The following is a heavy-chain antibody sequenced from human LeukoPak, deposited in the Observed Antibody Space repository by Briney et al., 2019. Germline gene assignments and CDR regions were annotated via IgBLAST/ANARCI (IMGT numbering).Heavy chain of an antibody. CDR1: GYTFTSYD. D-gene: IGHD1-26*01. CDR2: MNPNSGNT. J-gene: IGHJ4*02. V-gene: IGHV1-8*01. CDR3: TRNFLGLNY. Sequence: GASVKVSCKASGYTFTSYDIYWVRQATGQGLEWMGRMNPNSGNTGYAQKLQGRVAMARDTSINTAYMELSGLRSEDTAVYYCTRNFLGLNYWGQGTLVTVSS.